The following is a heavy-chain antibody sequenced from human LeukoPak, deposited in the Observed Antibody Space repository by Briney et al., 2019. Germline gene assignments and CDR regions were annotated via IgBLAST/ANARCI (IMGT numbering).Heavy chain of an antibody. D-gene: IGHD6-13*01. Sequence: GGSLRLSCTASGFTFGGYAMSWFRQAPGKGLEWVGFIKSKAYGGTPEYAASVKGRFTISRDDSKAIAYLQMSSLKTEDTAIYYCTRGPRGSSWYGDYWGQGTLVTVSS. CDR1: GFTFGGYA. J-gene: IGHJ4*02. CDR2: IKSKAYGGTP. CDR3: TRGPRGSSWYGDY. V-gene: IGHV3-49*03.